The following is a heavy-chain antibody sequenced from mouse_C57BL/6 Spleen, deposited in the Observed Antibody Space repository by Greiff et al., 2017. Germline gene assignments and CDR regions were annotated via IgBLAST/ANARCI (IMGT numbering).Heavy chain of an antibody. V-gene: IGHV1-55*01. CDR1: GYTFTSYW. D-gene: IGHD2-13*01. CDR3: ARGLQDYYAMDY. CDR2: IYPGSGST. Sequence: QVQLQQPRAELVKPGASVKMSCKASGYTFTSYWITWVKQRPGQGLEWIGDIYPGSGSTNYNEKFKSKATLTVDTSSSPAYMQLSSLTSEDSAVYYCARGLQDYYAMDYWGQGTSVTVSS. J-gene: IGHJ4*01.